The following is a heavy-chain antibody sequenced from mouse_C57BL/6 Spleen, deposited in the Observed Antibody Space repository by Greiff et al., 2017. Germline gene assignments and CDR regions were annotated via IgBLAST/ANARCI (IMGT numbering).Heavy chain of an antibody. V-gene: IGHV1-62-2*01. J-gene: IGHJ4*01. D-gene: IGHD2-10*01. CDR1: GYTFTEYT. CDR2: FYPGSGSI. Sequence: VQLQQSGAELVKPGASVKLSCKASGYTFTEYTIHWVQQRSGQGLEWIGWFYPGSGSIKYNEKFKDKATWTADTTSSTVYMELSRLTTEDAAVYFRERHEDSYYGNYDYAMDYWGQGTSVTVSS. CDR3: ERHEDSYYGNYDYAMDY.